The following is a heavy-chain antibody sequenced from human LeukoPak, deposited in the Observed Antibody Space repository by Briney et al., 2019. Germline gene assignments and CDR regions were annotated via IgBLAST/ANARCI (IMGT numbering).Heavy chain of an antibody. CDR2: ISGSGGST. Sequence: PGGSLRLSCAASGFTFSSYGMSWVRQAPGKGLEWVSAISGSGGSTYYADSVKGRFTISRDNSKNTLYLQMNSLRAEDTAVYYCAKRSGYNSVAFDIWGQGTMVTVSS. CDR3: AKRSGYNSVAFDI. CDR1: GFTFSSYG. D-gene: IGHD5-24*01. V-gene: IGHV3-23*01. J-gene: IGHJ3*02.